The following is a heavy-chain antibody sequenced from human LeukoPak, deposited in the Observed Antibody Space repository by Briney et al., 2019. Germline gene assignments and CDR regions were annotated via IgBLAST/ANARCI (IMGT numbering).Heavy chain of an antibody. CDR3: ARDPHPNWFDL. CDR2: IYTSGST. V-gene: IGHV4-61*02. J-gene: IGHJ5*02. Sequence: PSETLSLTCTVSGGSISSGSYYLSWIRQPAGKGLEWIGRIYTSGSTNYNPSLKSRVTISVDTSKNQFSLKLSSVTAADTAVYYCARDPHPNWFDLWGQGTLVTVSS. CDR1: GGSISSGSYY.